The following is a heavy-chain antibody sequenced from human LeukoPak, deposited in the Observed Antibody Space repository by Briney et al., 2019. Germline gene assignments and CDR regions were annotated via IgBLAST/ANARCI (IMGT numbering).Heavy chain of an antibody. J-gene: IGHJ5*02. V-gene: IGHV3-7*03. CDR3: ARGVVPAAMPGGWFDP. Sequence: GGSLRLSCAASGFTFSSYWMSWVRQAPGKGLEWVANIKQDGSEKYYVDSVKGRFTISRDNAKNSLYLQMNSLRAEDTAVYYCARGVVPAAMPGGWFDPWGQGTLVTVSS. CDR1: GFTFSSYW. CDR2: IKQDGSEK. D-gene: IGHD2-2*01.